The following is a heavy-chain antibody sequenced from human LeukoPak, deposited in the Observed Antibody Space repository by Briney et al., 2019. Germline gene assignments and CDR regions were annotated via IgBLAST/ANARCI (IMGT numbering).Heavy chain of an antibody. Sequence: ASVKVSCKASGGTFSSYAISWVRQAPGQGLEWMGGIIPIFGTANYAQKFQGRVTITTDESTSTAYMELSSLRSEDTAVYYCAREDRGIAVAGTMAPWFDYWGQGTLVTVSS. J-gene: IGHJ4*02. CDR1: GGTFSSYA. CDR2: IIPIFGTA. D-gene: IGHD6-19*01. V-gene: IGHV1-69*05. CDR3: AREDRGIAVAGTMAPWFDY.